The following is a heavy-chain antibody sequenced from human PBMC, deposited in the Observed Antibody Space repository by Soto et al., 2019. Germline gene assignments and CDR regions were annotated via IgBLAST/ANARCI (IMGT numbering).Heavy chain of an antibody. V-gene: IGHV3-53*02. D-gene: IGHD6-13*01. J-gene: IGHJ6*02. CDR1: GFTVSSNY. CDR3: ARARYSSSPGLGMDV. Sequence: EVQLVETGGGLIQPGGSLRLSCAASGFTVSSNYMSWVRQAPGKGLEWVSVIYSGGSTYYADSVKGRFTISRDNSKNTLYLQMNSLRAEDTAVYYCARARYSSSPGLGMDVWGQGTTVTVSS. CDR2: IYSGGST.